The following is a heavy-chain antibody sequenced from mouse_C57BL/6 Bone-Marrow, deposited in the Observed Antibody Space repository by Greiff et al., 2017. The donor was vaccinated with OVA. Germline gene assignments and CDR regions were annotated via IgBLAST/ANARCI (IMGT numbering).Heavy chain of an antibody. D-gene: IGHD2-3*01. Sequence: EVKLMESGGGLVQPGGSLKLSCAASGFTFSDYYMYWVRQTPEKRLEWVAYISNGGGSTYYPDTVKGRFTISRDNAKNTLYLQMSRLKSEDTAMYYCARHGWLLRPYAMDYWGQGTSVTVSS. CDR1: GFTFSDYY. CDR2: ISNGGGST. J-gene: IGHJ4*01. V-gene: IGHV5-12*01. CDR3: ARHGWLLRPYAMDY.